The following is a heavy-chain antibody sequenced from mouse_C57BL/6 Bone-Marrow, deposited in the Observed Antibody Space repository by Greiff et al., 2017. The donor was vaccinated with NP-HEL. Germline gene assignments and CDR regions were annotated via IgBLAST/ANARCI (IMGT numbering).Heavy chain of an antibody. CDR2: ISSGGSYT. V-gene: IGHV5-6*02. D-gene: IGHD1-1*01. CDR1: GFTFSSYG. Sequence: DVKLVESGGDLVKPGGSLKLSCAASGFTFSSYGMSWVRQTPDKRLEWVATISSGGSYTYYPDSVKGRFTISRDNANNTLYLQMSSLKTEDTAMYYCARRTVVAHDYWGQGTTLTVSS. CDR3: ARRTVVAHDY. J-gene: IGHJ2*01.